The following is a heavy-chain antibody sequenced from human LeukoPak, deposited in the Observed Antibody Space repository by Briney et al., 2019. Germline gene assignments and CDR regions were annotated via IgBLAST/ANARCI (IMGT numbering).Heavy chain of an antibody. CDR1: GYTFTSYG. CDR2: ISAYNGNT. V-gene: IGHV1-18*01. D-gene: IGHD2-21*02. J-gene: IGHJ4*02. Sequence: GASVKVSCKASGYTFTSYGISWVRQAPGQGLEWMGWISAYNGNTNYAQKLQGRVTMTTDTSTSTAYMELGSLRSDDTAVYYCAGRAYCGGDCYFPPDYWGQGTLVTVSS. CDR3: AGRAYCGGDCYFPPDY.